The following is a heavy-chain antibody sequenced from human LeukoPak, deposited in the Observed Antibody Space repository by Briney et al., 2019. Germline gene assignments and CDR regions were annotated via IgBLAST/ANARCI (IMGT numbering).Heavy chain of an antibody. Sequence: GGSLRLSCAASGFTFSSYGMHWVRQAPGKGLEWVAVIWYDGSNKYYADSVKGRFTISRDNSKNTLYLQMNSLRAEDTAVYYCARAAANSSSWYGVGMDVWGQGTTVTVSS. CDR1: GFTFSSYG. CDR2: IWYDGSNK. D-gene: IGHD6-13*01. V-gene: IGHV3-33*01. CDR3: ARAAANSSSWYGVGMDV. J-gene: IGHJ6*02.